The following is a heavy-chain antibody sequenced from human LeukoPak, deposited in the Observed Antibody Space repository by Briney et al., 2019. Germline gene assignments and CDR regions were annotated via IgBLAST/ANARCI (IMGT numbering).Heavy chain of an antibody. CDR1: GGSISSYY. J-gene: IGHJ2*01. CDR3: AGFFGGYNSRYWYFDL. D-gene: IGHD3-3*01. CDR2: IYYSGST. V-gene: IGHV4-59*01. Sequence: SETLSLTCTVSGGSISSYYWSWIRQPPGKGLEWIGYIYYSGSTNYNPSLKSRVTISVDTSKNQFSLKLSSVTAADTGVYYCAGFFGGYNSRYWYFDLGGRGTLVTVPS.